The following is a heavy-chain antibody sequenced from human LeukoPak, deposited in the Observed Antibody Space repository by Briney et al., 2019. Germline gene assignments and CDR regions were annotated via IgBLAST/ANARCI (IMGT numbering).Heavy chain of an antibody. CDR2: ISGSGGST. Sequence: PGGSLRLSCAASGFTFSGYSMSWVRQAPGKGLEWVSAISGSGGSTYYADSVKGRFTISRDNSKNTLYLQMNSLRAEDTAVYYCAKGYYDFWSGYSPFDYWGQGTLVTVSS. D-gene: IGHD3-3*01. CDR3: AKGYYDFWSGYSPFDY. V-gene: IGHV3-23*01. CDR1: GFTFSGYS. J-gene: IGHJ4*02.